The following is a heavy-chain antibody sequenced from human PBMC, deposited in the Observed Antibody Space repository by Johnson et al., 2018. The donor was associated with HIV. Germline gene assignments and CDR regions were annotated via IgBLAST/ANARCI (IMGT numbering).Heavy chain of an antibody. CDR3: AKVLDNLWIGYYHLNDAFDI. D-gene: IGHD3-3*01. J-gene: IGHJ3*02. CDR1: GFTFDDYA. V-gene: IGHV3-9*01. CDR2: ISWNSGSI. Sequence: VQLVESGGGLVQPGRSLRLSCAASGFTFDDYAMHWVRQAPGKGLEWVSGISWNSGSIGYADSVKGRFTISRDNAKNSLYLQMNSLRDEDTALYYCAKVLDNLWIGYYHLNDAFDIWGQGTLVTVSS.